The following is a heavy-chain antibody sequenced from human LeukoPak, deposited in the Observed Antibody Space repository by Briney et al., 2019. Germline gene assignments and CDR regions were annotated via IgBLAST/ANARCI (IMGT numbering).Heavy chain of an antibody. CDR1: GYSFTSYW. CDR2: IYPGDSDT. Sequence: KNGESLKISCKGSGYSFTSYWIGWVRQMPGKGLEWMGIIYPGDSDTRYSPSFQGQVTISADKSISTAYLQWSSLKASDTAMYYCARRARDYVWGSYSWDYWGQGTLVTVSS. J-gene: IGHJ4*02. D-gene: IGHD3-16*02. V-gene: IGHV5-51*01. CDR3: ARRARDYVWGSYSWDY.